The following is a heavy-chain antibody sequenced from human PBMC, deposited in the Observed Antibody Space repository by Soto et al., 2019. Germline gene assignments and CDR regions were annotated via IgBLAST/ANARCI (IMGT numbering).Heavy chain of an antibody. D-gene: IGHD5-18*01. CDR1: GGTFSSYA. Sequence: QVQLVQSGAEVKKPGSSVKVSCKASGGTFSSYAISWVRQAPGQGLEWMGGIIPIFGTANYAQKFQGRVTITADESTSTAXMELSSLRSEDTAVYYCARDGDTAMVIVTDNRFDPWGQGTLVTVSS. J-gene: IGHJ5*02. V-gene: IGHV1-69*12. CDR3: ARDGDTAMVIVTDNRFDP. CDR2: IIPIFGTA.